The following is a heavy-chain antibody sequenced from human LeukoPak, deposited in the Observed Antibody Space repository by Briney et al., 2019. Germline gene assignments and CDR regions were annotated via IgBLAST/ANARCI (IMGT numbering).Heavy chain of an antibody. CDR3: ARDRYFDWLEFDY. V-gene: IGHV4-34*01. Sequence: PSETLSLTCAVYGGSFSGYYWSWIRQPPGKGLEWIGEINRSGSTNYNPSLKSRVTISVDTSKNQFSLKLSSVTAADTAVYYCARDRYFDWLEFDYWGQGTLVTVSS. J-gene: IGHJ4*02. CDR1: GGSFSGYY. CDR2: INRSGST. D-gene: IGHD3-9*01.